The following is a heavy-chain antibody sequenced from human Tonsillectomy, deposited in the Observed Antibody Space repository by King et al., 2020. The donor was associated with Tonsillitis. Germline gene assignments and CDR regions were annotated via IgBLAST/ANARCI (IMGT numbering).Heavy chain of an antibody. Sequence: QLVQSGGELKKPGASVKVSCKASGYTFTSYGISWVRQAPGQGLEWMGWIRPYNGDTNYAQKLQGRVTMSTDTSTSTAYMELRSLRSDDTAVYYCARDMWDLRMDVWGKGTTVTVSS. CDR2: IRPYNGDT. CDR3: ARDMWDLRMDV. D-gene: IGHD1-26*01. V-gene: IGHV1-18*01. J-gene: IGHJ6*03. CDR1: GYTFTSYG.